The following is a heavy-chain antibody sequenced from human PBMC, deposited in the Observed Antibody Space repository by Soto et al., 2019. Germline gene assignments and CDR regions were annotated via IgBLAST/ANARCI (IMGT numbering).Heavy chain of an antibody. CDR2: ISSSGSII. V-gene: IGHV3-11*01. CDR3: ARDKCYYESSGYFDY. Sequence: PGGSLRLSCAASGFTFSDYYMSWIRQAPGKGLEWVSYISSSGSIIYYADSVKGRFTISRDNAKNSLYLQMNSLRAEATAVYYCARDKCYYESSGYFDYWGQGDLVTVSS. D-gene: IGHD3-22*01. J-gene: IGHJ4*02. CDR1: GFTFSDYY.